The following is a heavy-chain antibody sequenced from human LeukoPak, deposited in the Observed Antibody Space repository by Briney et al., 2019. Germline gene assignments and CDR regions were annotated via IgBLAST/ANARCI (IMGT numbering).Heavy chain of an antibody. Sequence: GRSLRLSCAASGYTFDDYAMHWVRQALGKGLEWVSGISWNSGSIGYADSVKGRFTISRDNAKNSLYLQMNSLRAEDTALYYCAKALSGSYSPFDYWGQGTLVTVSS. J-gene: IGHJ4*02. D-gene: IGHD1-26*01. CDR2: ISWNSGSI. CDR3: AKALSGSYSPFDY. V-gene: IGHV3-9*01. CDR1: GYTFDDYA.